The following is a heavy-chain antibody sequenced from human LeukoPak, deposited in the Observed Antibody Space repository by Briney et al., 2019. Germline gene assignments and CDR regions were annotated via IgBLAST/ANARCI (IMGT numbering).Heavy chain of an antibody. D-gene: IGHD3-10*01. Sequence: PGGSLRLSCAASGFTVSSEYMSWVRQAPGQGLEWVSVIYSAGNTYYAASVKRRFNISRDNSENTLYLQMNSLGAEDTAVYYCARSILDGSGSYYMAYWGQGTLVTVSS. CDR1: GFTVSSEY. CDR2: IYSAGNT. V-gene: IGHV3-53*01. J-gene: IGHJ4*02. CDR3: ARSILDGSGSYYMAY.